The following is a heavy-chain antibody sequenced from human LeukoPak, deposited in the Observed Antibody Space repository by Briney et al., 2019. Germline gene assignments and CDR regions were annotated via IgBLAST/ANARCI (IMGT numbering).Heavy chain of an antibody. V-gene: IGHV5-51*01. CDR2: SYRSDSDT. Sequence: GESLKISCKGSGHSFTNYWIGWVRQMPGKGLEWMGISYRSDSDTRYSPSFQGQVTISADKSISTAYLQWSSLKASDTAMYYCARSPDTIYFDSWGQGTLVTVSS. CDR1: GHSFTNYW. CDR3: ARSPDTIYFDS. J-gene: IGHJ4*02. D-gene: IGHD5-18*01.